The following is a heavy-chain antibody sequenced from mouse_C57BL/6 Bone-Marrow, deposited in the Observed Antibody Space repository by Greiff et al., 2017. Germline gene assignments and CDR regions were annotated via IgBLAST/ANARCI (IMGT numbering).Heavy chain of an antibody. Sequence: DVMLVESGGGLVQPGGSMKLSCVASGFTFSNYWMNWVRQSPEKGLEWVAQIRLKSDNYATHYAESVKGRFTISRDDSKSSVYLQMNNLRAEDTGIYYCTGGGSSYVYYAMDYWGQGTSVTVSS. CDR2: IRLKSDNYAT. V-gene: IGHV6-3*01. D-gene: IGHD1-1*01. CDR1: GFTFSNYW. CDR3: TGGGSSYVYYAMDY. J-gene: IGHJ4*01.